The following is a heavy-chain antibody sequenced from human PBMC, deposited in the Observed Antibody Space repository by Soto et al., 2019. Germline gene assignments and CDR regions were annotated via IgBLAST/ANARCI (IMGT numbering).Heavy chain of an antibody. V-gene: IGHV3-74*01. D-gene: IGHD4-17*01. J-gene: IGHJ4*02. CDR2: INSDGSST. CDR1: GFTFSSYW. Sequence: GGSLRLSCAASGFTFSSYWMHWVRQAPGKGLVWVSRINSDGSSTSYADSVKGRFTISRDNAKNTLYLQMNSLRAEDTAVYYCARGIPTVGTPGGFDYWGQGTLVTVSS. CDR3: ARGIPTVGTPGGFDY.